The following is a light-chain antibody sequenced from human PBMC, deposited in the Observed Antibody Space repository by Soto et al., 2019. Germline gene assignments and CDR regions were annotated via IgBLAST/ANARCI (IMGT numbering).Light chain of an antibody. Sequence: DIQMTQSPSSLSASVGDRLTITCRASQSIRTYLNWYQQKPGKAPTLLIYAASILQSGVPSRFSGSRSGTDFTLTISSLQPEDFATYHCQQSYSAPQTFGQGTKVEIK. CDR1: QSIRTY. CDR3: QQSYSAPQT. J-gene: IGKJ1*01. CDR2: AAS. V-gene: IGKV1-39*01.